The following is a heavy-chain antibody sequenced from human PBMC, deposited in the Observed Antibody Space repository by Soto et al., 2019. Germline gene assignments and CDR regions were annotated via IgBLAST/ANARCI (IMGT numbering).Heavy chain of an antibody. J-gene: IGHJ3*02. D-gene: IGHD3-22*01. CDR3: ARAGFGYYDSSGYYYVHDAFDI. V-gene: IGHV1-2*02. Sequence: ASVKVSCKASGGTFSSYAISWVRQAPGQGLEWMGGINPISGGTNYAQKFQGRVTMTRDASTSTAYMELSRLRSDDTAVYYCARAGFGYYDSSGYYYVHDAFDIWGQGTMVTVSS. CDR2: INPISGGT. CDR1: GGTFSSYA.